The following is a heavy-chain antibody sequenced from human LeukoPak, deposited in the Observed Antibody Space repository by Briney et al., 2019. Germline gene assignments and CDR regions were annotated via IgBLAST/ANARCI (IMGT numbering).Heavy chain of an antibody. CDR1: GYSFSTYW. D-gene: IGHD4-17*01. J-gene: IGHJ6*02. Sequence: GESLKISCKGSGYSFSTYWIGWVRQMPGKGLEWMGRIDPSDSYTNYSLSFQGHVTISADKSISTAYLQWSSLKASDTAMYYCASQIRLRTLYYGMDVWGQGTTVTVSS. V-gene: IGHV5-10-1*01. CDR3: ASQIRLRTLYYGMDV. CDR2: IDPSDSYT.